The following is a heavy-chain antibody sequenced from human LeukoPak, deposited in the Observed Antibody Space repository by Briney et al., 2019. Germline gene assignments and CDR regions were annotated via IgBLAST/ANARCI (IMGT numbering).Heavy chain of an antibody. V-gene: IGHV1-18*01. CDR3: AKVDPPIIEGGRGEAFDV. CDR2: TSPYEDYP. D-gene: IGHD1-26*01. J-gene: IGHJ3*01. Sequence: ASVKVSCKASGYSFTNFRITWVRQAPGQGLQWMGWTSPYEDYPTYAQKFQGRVTMTTETSTNTAYMELRSLTSDDTAVYYCAKVDPPIIEGGRGEAFDVWGQGTLVTVSS. CDR1: GYSFTNFR.